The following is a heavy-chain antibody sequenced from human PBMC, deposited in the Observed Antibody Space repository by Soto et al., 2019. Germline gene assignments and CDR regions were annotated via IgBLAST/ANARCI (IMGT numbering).Heavy chain of an antibody. J-gene: IGHJ4*02. CDR2: IKSIPDGGTT. CDR3: TTEGGDNWKYGEYFDY. V-gene: IGHV3-15*01. Sequence: EVQLVESGGGLVKPGGSLRLSCAASGFTFSHAWMSWVRQAPGKGLDWVGRIKSIPDGGTTDYVAPVKGRFTISRDDSKNMLNLEMNSLKTEDTAVYYCTTEGGDNWKYGEYFDYSGQGALVTVSS. D-gene: IGHD1-1*01. CDR1: GFTFSHAW.